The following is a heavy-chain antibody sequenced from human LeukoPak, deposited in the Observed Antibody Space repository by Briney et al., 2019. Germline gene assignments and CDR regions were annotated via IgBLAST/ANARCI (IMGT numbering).Heavy chain of an antibody. J-gene: IGHJ4*02. CDR2: INHRGST. D-gene: IGHD6-6*01. Sequence: PSETLSLTCAVYGGSFSGYYWSWIRQPPGKGLEWIGEINHRGSTNYNPSLKSRVTISVDTSKNEFSLKLHSVAAADTAVYYCAGVPRSSSPVDYWGQETLVTVSS. CDR3: AGVPRSSSPVDY. V-gene: IGHV4-34*01. CDR1: GGSFSGYY.